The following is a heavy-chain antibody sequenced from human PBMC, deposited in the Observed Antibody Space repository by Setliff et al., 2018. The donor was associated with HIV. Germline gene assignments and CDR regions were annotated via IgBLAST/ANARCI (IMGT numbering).Heavy chain of an antibody. CDR1: GFTFSSYA. CDR3: ARDPLSRGAFDPPGAPDY. V-gene: IGHV3-21*01. J-gene: IGHJ4*02. Sequence: PGGSLRLSCAASGFTFSSYAMNWVRQAPGKGLEWVSSISSSSSYIYYADSVKGRFTISGDNAKNSLYLQMNSLRAEDTAVYYCARDPLSRGAFDPPGAPDYWGQGTLVTVSS. D-gene: IGHD3-9*01. CDR2: ISSSSSYI.